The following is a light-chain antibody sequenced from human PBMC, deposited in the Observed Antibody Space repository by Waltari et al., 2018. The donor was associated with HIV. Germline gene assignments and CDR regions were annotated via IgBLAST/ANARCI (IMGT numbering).Light chain of an antibody. CDR1: STDIGAYNY. J-gene: IGLJ1*01. Sequence: QSVLAQPASVSGSPGQSITISCTGPSTDIGAYNYVSWYQKHPHRTPKYIIYQVKSRPSGVSYRFSGSKSGNTASLTISGLQAEDEADYYCSSYTTSSTYVFGRGTTVSVL. CDR3: SSYTTSSTYV. V-gene: IGLV2-14*01. CDR2: QVK.